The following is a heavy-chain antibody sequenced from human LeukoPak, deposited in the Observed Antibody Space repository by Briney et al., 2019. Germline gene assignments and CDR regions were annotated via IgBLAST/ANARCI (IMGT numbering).Heavy chain of an antibody. D-gene: IGHD2-8*01. CDR2: ISSSGSTI. J-gene: IGHJ3*02. V-gene: IGHV3-48*03. CDR3: ASRDLAYAIGAFDI. CDR1: GFTFSSYE. Sequence: GGSLRLSCAASGFTFSSYEMNWVRQAPGKGLEWVSYISSSGSTIYYADSVRGRFTISRDNAKNSLYLQMNSLRAEDTAVYYCASRDLAYAIGAFDIWGQGTMVTVSS.